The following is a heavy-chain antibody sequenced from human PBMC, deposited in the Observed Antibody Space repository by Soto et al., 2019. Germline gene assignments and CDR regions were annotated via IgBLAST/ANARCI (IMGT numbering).Heavy chain of an antibody. Sequence: SETLSLTCTVSGGSISRSTYYLFCIREPPGKGLEWIGSIYYSGSTYYRPSLKSRVTISVDTSKNQFSLKLSSVTAADTAVYYCARQVPAAIRLGWFDPWGQGTLVTVSS. J-gene: IGHJ5*02. V-gene: IGHV4-39*01. CDR1: GGSISRSTYY. CDR3: ARQVPAAIRLGWFDP. D-gene: IGHD2-2*02. CDR2: IYYSGST.